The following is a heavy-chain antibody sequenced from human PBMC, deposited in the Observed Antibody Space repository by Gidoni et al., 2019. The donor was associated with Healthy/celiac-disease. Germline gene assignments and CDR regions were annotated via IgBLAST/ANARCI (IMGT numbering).Heavy chain of an antibody. V-gene: IGHV4-39*01. CDR2: IYYSGST. CDR3: ARPSPLTSSGGMDV. CDR1: GGSISSSSYY. Sequence: QLQLQESGPGLVKPSETLSLTCTVSGGSISSSSYYWGWIRQPPGKGLEWIGSIYYSGSTYYNPSLKSRVTISVDTSKNQFSLKLSSVTAADTAVYYCARPSPLTSSGGMDVWGQGTTVTVSS. D-gene: IGHD2-2*01. J-gene: IGHJ6*02.